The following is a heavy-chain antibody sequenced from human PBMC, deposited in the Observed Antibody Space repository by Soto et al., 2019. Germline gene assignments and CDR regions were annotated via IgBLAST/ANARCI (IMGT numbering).Heavy chain of an antibody. J-gene: IGHJ5*02. V-gene: IGHV3-23*01. D-gene: IGHD6-13*01. Sequence: GGSLRLSCTGSGFSFSTYAMNWVRQAPGKGLECVSTISGSGGTVYYADSVKGRFTISRDNSKNTLYLQMSSLRADDTAIYYCAKNGRAAAMYNWFDPWGQGTLVTVSS. CDR1: GFSFSTYA. CDR3: AKNGRAAAMYNWFDP. CDR2: ISGSGGTV.